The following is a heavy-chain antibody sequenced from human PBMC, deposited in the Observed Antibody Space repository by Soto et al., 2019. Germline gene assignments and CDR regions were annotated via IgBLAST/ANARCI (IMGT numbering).Heavy chain of an antibody. J-gene: IGHJ4*02. D-gene: IGHD6-13*01. V-gene: IGHV4-59*01. CDR2: KYDTGST. CDR1: SGSISSYF. CDR3: ARGWSSSWPY. Sequence: QVQLQESGPGLVKPSETLSLTCTVSSGSISSYFWSWIRQAPGKGLEWIAFKYDTGSTNYNPSLKGRASISVDASKNQISLTVNSVTAADTAVYYCARGWSSSWPYWGQGILVTVSS.